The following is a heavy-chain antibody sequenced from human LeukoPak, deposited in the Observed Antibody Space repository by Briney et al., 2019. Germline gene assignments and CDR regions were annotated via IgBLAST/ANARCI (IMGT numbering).Heavy chain of an antibody. V-gene: IGHV3-11*01. CDR3: ANLGYYYDSSGKH. D-gene: IGHD3-22*01. J-gene: IGHJ1*01. CDR1: GFTFSDYY. Sequence: PGGSLRLSCAASGFTFSDYYMSWIRQAPGKGLEWVSYISSSGDTIYYADSVKGRFTISRDNSKNTLYLQMNSLRAEDTAVYYCANLGYYYDSSGKHWGQGTLVTVSS. CDR2: ISSSGDTI.